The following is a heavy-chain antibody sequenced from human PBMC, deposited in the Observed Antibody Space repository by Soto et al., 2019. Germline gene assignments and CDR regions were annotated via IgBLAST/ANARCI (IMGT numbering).Heavy chain of an antibody. D-gene: IGHD6-19*01. Sequence: SETLSLTCAVYGGSISGYYWSWIRQPPGKGLEWIGEINHSGSTNYNPSLKSRVTISVDTSKNQFSLKLSSVTAADTAVYYCARADEGRNSGWYSWFDPWGQGTLVTGSS. J-gene: IGHJ5*02. V-gene: IGHV4-34*01. CDR3: ARADEGRNSGWYSWFDP. CDR1: GGSISGYY. CDR2: INHSGST.